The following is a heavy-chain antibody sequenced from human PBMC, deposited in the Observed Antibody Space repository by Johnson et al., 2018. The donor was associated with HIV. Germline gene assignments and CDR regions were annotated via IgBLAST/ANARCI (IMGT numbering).Heavy chain of an antibody. Sequence: VQLVESGGGLVQPGGSLRLSCAVSGFTFSNFAMHWVRQAPGKGLEYVSAISSNGIGTYYANSVDGRFTISRDNDKNTLYLEMGSLRVEDMAVYYCARSRGPMRKDAFDIWGQGTMVIVSS. CDR1: GFTFSNFA. CDR3: ARSRGPMRKDAFDI. D-gene: IGHD3-10*01. V-gene: IGHV3-64*01. J-gene: IGHJ3*02. CDR2: ISSNGIGT.